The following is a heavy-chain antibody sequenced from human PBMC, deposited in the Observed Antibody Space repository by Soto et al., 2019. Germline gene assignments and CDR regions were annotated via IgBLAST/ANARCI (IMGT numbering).Heavy chain of an antibody. CDR3: ARVSWLPDGPHFDY. D-gene: IGHD5-12*01. J-gene: IGHJ4*02. Sequence: QVQLQQWGAGLMKPSETLSLTCAVYGGSFSGYYWSWIRQPPGKGLEWIGEINHSGSTNYNPSLKRRVTISVDTSKNQFSLKLSSVTAADTAVYYCARVSWLPDGPHFDYWGQGTLFTVSS. V-gene: IGHV4-34*01. CDR2: INHSGST. CDR1: GGSFSGYY.